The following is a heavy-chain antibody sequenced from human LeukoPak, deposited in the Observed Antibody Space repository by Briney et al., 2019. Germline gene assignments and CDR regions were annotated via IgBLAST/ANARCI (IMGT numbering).Heavy chain of an antibody. D-gene: IGHD1-26*01. CDR2: ISYTGST. Sequence: SETLSLTCTVSGGSISNYYWSWIRQPPGEGLEWIGFISYTGSTNYNPSLKSRVTVFVDTSKNQFSLKVTSLTAADTAVYYCARTIKSGSYYWFDPWGQGTLVTVSS. CDR1: GGSISNYY. J-gene: IGHJ5*02. CDR3: ARTIKSGSYYWFDP. V-gene: IGHV4-59*01.